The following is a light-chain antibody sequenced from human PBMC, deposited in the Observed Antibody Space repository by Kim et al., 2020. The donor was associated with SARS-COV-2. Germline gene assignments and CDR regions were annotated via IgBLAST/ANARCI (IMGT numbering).Light chain of an antibody. CDR1: SGSIGSNY. J-gene: IGLJ3*02. Sequence: GKTVTISCTRSSGSIGSNYVQWYQQRPGSSPTAVIYEANQRPSGVPDRFSGSIDSSSNSASLTISGLKTEDEADYSCQSYDSSNWVFGGGTQLTVL. CDR3: QSYDSSNWV. CDR2: EAN. V-gene: IGLV6-57*01.